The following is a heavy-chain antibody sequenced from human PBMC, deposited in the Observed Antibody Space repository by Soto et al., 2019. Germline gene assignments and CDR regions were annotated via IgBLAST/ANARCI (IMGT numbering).Heavy chain of an antibody. Sequence: PGVSLKISCTGSGYIFTSYWISWVCQMPGKGLEWMGRIDPSDTHTNYSPSFQGYVTISTDNTISTAYLQWSSLKASDTAMYYCARHAPAYKSIWLPYFDFWGQGALVTVSS. J-gene: IGHJ4*02. CDR2: IDPSDTHT. D-gene: IGHD6-13*01. V-gene: IGHV5-10-1*01. CDR3: ARHAPAYKSIWLPYFDF. CDR1: GYIFTSYW.